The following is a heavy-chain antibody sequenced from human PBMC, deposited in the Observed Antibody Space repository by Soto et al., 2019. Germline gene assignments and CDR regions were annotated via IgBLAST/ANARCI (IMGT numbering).Heavy chain of an antibody. CDR2: IYYSGSI. CDR1: GGSISSDNYH. Sequence: SETLSLTCTVSGGSISSDNYHWTWIRQSPGKGLEWIGYIYYSGSIFYNPSFKSRVTISVDTSKNQFSLQLSSVTAADTAVYFCAREDDGGDRDYYGLDVWGQGTTVTVSS. V-gene: IGHV4-30-4*08. D-gene: IGHD2-21*02. CDR3: AREDDGGDRDYYGLDV. J-gene: IGHJ6*02.